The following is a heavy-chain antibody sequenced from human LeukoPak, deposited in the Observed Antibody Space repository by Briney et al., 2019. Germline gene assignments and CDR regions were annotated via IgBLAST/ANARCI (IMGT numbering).Heavy chain of an antibody. V-gene: IGHV4-34*01. CDR1: GGSFSGYY. Sequence: SETLSLTCAVYGGSFSGYYWSWIRQPPGKGLEWIGEINHSGSTNYNPSLKSRVTISVDTSKNQFSLKLSSVTAADTAVYYCARGGRVYYDSSGYYYRRSYYYYGMDVWGQGTTVTVSS. D-gene: IGHD3-22*01. CDR2: INHSGST. CDR3: ARGGRVYYDSSGYYYRRSYYYYGMDV. J-gene: IGHJ6*02.